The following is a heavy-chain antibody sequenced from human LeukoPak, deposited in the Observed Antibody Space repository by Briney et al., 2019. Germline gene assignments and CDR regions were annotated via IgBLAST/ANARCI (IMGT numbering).Heavy chain of an antibody. CDR3: ARGQDYYDSSGYSD. J-gene: IGHJ4*02. D-gene: IGHD3-22*01. V-gene: IGHV1-18*01. CDR1: GYTFTSYG. Sequence: GASVKVSCKASGYTFTSYGISWVRQAPGQGLEWMGWISAYNGNTNYAQKLQGRVTMTTDTSTSTAYMELRSLRSDDTAVYYCARGQDYYDSSGYSDWGQGTLVTVSS. CDR2: ISAYNGNT.